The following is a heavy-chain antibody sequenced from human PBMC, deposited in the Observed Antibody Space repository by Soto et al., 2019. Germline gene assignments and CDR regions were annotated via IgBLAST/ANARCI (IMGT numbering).Heavy chain of an antibody. CDR1: GDSISGGASF. V-gene: IGHV4-31*03. Sequence: PSETLSLTCTVSGDSISGGASFWSWIRQPPGKGLEWIANVYYSGSSYYNPSLKSRLTISVDTTKNQFSLQLKSMTAADTAVYYCAKLYCTSSTCYFPGWFDPWGQGTPVTVSS. D-gene: IGHD2-2*01. CDR2: VYYSGSS. J-gene: IGHJ5*02. CDR3: AKLYCTSSTCYFPGWFDP.